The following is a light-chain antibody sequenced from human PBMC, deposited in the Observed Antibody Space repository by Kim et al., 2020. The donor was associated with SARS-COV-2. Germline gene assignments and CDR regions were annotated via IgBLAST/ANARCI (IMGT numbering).Light chain of an antibody. CDR1: SNNIGNQG. CDR2: RNN. CDR3: SAWDSSLGAWV. J-gene: IGLJ3*02. Sequence: QAGLTQPPSVSKGLRQTATLTCTGNSNNIGNQGAVWLQHHQGHPHKLLSYRNNNRPSGVSERLSASRSGNTASLTITGLQPEDEADYYCSAWDSSLGAWVFGGGTRLTVL. V-gene: IGLV10-54*01.